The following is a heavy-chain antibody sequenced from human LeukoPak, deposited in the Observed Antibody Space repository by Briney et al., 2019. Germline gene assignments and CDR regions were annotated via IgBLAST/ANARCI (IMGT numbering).Heavy chain of an antibody. CDR3: ARSYLSYSSSWYYFDY. CDR2: IYYSGST. V-gene: IGHV4-31*03. J-gene: IGHJ4*02. D-gene: IGHD6-13*01. Sequence: SQTLSLTCTVSGGSISSGGYYWSWIRQHPGKGLEWIGYIYYSGSTYYNPSLKSRVTISVDTSKNQFSLKLSSVTAADTAVYYCARSYLSYSSSWYYFDYWGQGTLVTVSS. CDR1: GGSISSGGYY.